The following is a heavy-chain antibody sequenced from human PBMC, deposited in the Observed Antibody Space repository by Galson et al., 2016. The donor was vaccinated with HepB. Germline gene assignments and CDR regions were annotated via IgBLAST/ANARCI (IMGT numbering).Heavy chain of an antibody. J-gene: IGHJ4*02. CDR1: GFTFRTYT. CDR3: ARVDSGYDSGKLDY. Sequence: SLRLSCAASGFTFRTYTMNWVRQAPGKGLEWVAVIWYDETNEEYADSVKGRFTISRDNSKNTLYLQMEGLRAEDTAQYYCARVDSGYDSGKLDYWGQGTLVTVSS. V-gene: IGHV3-33*08. D-gene: IGHD5-12*01. CDR2: IWYDETNE.